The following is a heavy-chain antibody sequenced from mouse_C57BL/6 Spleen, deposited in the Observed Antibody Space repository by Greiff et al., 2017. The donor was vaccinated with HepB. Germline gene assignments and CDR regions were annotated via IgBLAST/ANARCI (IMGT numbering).Heavy chain of an antibody. Sequence: QVQLKQSGAELVRPGASVTLSCKASGYTFTDYEMHWVKQTPVHGLEWIGAIDPETGGTAYNQKFKGKAILTADKSSSTAYMELRSLTSEDSAVYYCTRWPYDYAAMDYWGQGTSVTVSS. CDR2: IDPETGGT. CDR1: GYTFTDYE. CDR3: TRWPYDYAAMDY. V-gene: IGHV1-15*01. D-gene: IGHD2-4*01. J-gene: IGHJ4*01.